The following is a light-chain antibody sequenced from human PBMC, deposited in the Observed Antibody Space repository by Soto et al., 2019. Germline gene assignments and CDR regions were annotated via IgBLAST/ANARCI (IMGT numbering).Light chain of an antibody. CDR2: GAS. CDR1: QSVSSSY. Sequence: EIVLTQSPGTLSLSPGERATLSCRASQSVSSSYLAWYQQKPGQAPRLLIYGASSRATGIPDRFSGSGSGTDFTLTISRLEPVFFVVHYRKQYSLFPNNFVQGTRLEIK. CDR3: KQYSLFPNN. V-gene: IGKV3-20*01. J-gene: IGKJ5*01.